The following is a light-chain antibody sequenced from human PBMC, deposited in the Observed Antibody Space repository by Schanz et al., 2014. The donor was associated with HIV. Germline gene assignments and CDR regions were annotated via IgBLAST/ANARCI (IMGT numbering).Light chain of an antibody. Sequence: QSALTQPASVSGSPGQSITISCTGSSGDVGPYDYVSWYQQHPGQAPKLLIYDVTYRPSGISNRFSGSKSGYTASLTISGLQADDEADYYCNSYTRSGTHVFGPGTKLTVL. J-gene: IGLJ1*01. V-gene: IGLV2-14*03. CDR1: SGDVGPYDY. CDR2: DVT. CDR3: NSYTRSGTHV.